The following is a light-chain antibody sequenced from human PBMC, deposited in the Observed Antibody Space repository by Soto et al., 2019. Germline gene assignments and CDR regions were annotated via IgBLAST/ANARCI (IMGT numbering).Light chain of an antibody. CDR2: GAF. CDR1: QSVSSNY. J-gene: IGKJ5*01. Sequence: EIVLTQSPGTLSLSPGERATLSCRASQSVSSNYLAWYQQKPGQAPRLLIYGAFIRATGIPDRFSGSGSGTDFTLTISRLEPEDFAVYYCQQYGSSLYTFGQGTRLEIK. V-gene: IGKV3-20*01. CDR3: QQYGSSLYT.